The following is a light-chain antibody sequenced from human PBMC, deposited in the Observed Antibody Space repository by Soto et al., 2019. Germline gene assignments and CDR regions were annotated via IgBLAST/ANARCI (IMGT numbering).Light chain of an antibody. CDR2: GAS. CDR1: QSVTNSS. V-gene: IGKV3-20*01. J-gene: IGKJ2*01. CDR3: QQYGSSPYT. Sequence: EIVLTQSPGTLSLSPGERATLSCRASQSVTNSSLAWYQRKPGQAPRLLIYGASSRATGIPDRFSGSGSGTDFTLSISRLEPEDFAVYYCQQYGSSPYTFGQVTKLEIK.